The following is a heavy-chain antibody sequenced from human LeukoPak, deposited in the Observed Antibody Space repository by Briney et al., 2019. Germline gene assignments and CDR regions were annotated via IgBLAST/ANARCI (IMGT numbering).Heavy chain of an antibody. V-gene: IGHV4-39*01. CDR3: ARRSVTRSGWPFDY. CDR2: IYYSGNT. J-gene: IGHJ4*02. CDR1: SISISNSSYY. D-gene: IGHD3-3*01. Sequence: SETLSLTCTVSSISISNSSYYWGWIRQPPGKGLEWIGTIYYSGNTYYSPSLKSRLTISLDTSMNQFSLRLSSVTAADTAVYYCARRSVTRSGWPFDYWGQGTLVTVSS.